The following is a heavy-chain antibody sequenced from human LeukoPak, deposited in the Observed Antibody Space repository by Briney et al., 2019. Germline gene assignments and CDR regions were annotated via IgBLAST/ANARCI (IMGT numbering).Heavy chain of an antibody. J-gene: IGHJ5*02. Sequence: PSETLSLTCPVYGGSFSGYYWSWIRQPPGKGLEWIGEINHSGSTNYNPSLKSRVTISVDTSKNQFSLKLSSVTAADTAVYYCARGVAGEMSYGSGRKNWFDPWGQGTLVTVSS. CDR2: INHSGST. CDR3: ARGVAGEMSYGSGRKNWFDP. V-gene: IGHV4-34*01. CDR1: GGSFSGYY. D-gene: IGHD3-10*01.